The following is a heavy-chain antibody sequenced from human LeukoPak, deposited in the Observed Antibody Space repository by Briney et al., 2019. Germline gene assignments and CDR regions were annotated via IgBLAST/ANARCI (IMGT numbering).Heavy chain of an antibody. Sequence: PSETLSLTCAVYGGSFSGYYWSWIRQPPGKGLEWLGEINHSGSTNYNPSLKSRVTISVDTSKNQFSLKLSSVTAADTAVYYCARELPRLRYFDWLFDDDAFDIWGQGTMVTVSS. V-gene: IGHV4-34*01. CDR2: INHSGST. CDR3: ARELPRLRYFDWLFDDDAFDI. D-gene: IGHD3-9*01. CDR1: GGSFSGYY. J-gene: IGHJ3*02.